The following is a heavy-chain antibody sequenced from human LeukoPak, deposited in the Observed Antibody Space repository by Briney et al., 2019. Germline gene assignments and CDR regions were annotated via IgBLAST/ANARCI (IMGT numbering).Heavy chain of an antibody. CDR1: GFTFRGAA. V-gene: IGHV3-23*01. Sequence: GGSLRLSCAVSGFTFRGAAMTWVRQAPGKGLEWVSLISSSGNNTYYADSVKGRFTISRDNSKNTLSLQMNSLRVEDTAIYYCAKDIQLSTWGLGTRVTVSS. D-gene: IGHD5-24*01. J-gene: IGHJ3*01. CDR2: ISSSGNNT. CDR3: AKDIQLST.